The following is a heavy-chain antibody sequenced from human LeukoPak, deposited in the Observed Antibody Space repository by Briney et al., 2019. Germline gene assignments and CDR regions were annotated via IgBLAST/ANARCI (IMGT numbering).Heavy chain of an antibody. V-gene: IGHV3-7*01. Sequence: PGGSLRLSCAASGFTFSSYWMSWVRQAPGKGLEWVANIKQDGSEKYYVDSVKGRFTIPRDNAKNSLYLQMNSLRAEDTAVYYCAREAIVGATDFDYWGQGTLVTVSS. D-gene: IGHD1-26*01. CDR3: AREAIVGATDFDY. J-gene: IGHJ4*02. CDR2: IKQDGSEK. CDR1: GFTFSSYW.